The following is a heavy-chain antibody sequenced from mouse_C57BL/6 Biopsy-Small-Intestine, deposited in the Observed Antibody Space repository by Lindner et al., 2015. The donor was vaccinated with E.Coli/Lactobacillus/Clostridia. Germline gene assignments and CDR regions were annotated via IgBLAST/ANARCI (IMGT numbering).Heavy chain of an antibody. CDR3: ARFGYAGNF. V-gene: IGHV1-26*01. CDR1: GYMFTDYY. J-gene: IGHJ2*01. D-gene: IGHD6-5*01. Sequence: VQLQESGPELVKPGASVKISCKASGYMFTDYYMNWVKKSHGKSLEWIGIINPDTGNITYNQNFKGKATLTVDKSSSTAYMELRSLTSEDSAVYYCARFGYAGNFWGQGTTLTVSS. CDR2: INPDTGNI.